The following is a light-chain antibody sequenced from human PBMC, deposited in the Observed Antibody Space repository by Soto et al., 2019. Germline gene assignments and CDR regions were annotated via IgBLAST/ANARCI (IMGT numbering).Light chain of an antibody. Sequence: QSVLTQPASVSGSPGQSITISCTGTSSDIGGYNYVSWYQQHPGKAPKLMIYDVSNRPSGVSYRFSGSKSGNTASLTISGLQAEDGADYYCSSYTSSSTLVVFGGGTKVTVL. CDR2: DVS. CDR3: SSYTSSSTLVV. CDR1: SSDIGGYNY. J-gene: IGLJ2*01. V-gene: IGLV2-14*01.